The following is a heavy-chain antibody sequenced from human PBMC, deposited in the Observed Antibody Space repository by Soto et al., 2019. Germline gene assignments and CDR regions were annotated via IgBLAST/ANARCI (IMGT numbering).Heavy chain of an antibody. CDR2: VNPKSANT. CDR3: ARGPMGKDYLDV. V-gene: IGHV1-8*01. J-gene: IGHJ6*03. CDR1: GYAFKNYD. Sequence: QVQLVQSGAEVKEPGASVKVSCKASGYAFKNYDINWVRQAPGQGLEWMGWVNPKSANTGYAPKFQGRVSMTRDTSITTAYMELTSLTSEDTAVYCCARGPMGKDYLDVWGEGTAVTVSS.